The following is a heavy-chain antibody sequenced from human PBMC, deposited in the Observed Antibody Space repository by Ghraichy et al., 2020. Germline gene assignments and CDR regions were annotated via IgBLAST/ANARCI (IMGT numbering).Heavy chain of an antibody. D-gene: IGHD6-13*01. J-gene: IGHJ6*02. Sequence: ASVKVSCKASGYTFTSYGISWVRQAPGQGLEWMGWISAYNGNTNYAQKLQGRVTMTTDTSTSTAYMELRSLRSDDTAVYYCARDDNNGYSSSWYSSIGYYYGMDVWGQGTTVTVSS. CDR1: GYTFTSYG. CDR3: ARDDNNGYSSSWYSSIGYYYGMDV. V-gene: IGHV1-18*01. CDR2: ISAYNGNT.